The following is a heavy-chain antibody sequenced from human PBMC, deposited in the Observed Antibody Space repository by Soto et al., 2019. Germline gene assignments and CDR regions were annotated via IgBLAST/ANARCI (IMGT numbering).Heavy chain of an antibody. CDR2: ISGSGGTT. V-gene: IGHV3-23*01. CDR3: AKTPYDFWSSGQYLFDH. D-gene: IGHD3-3*01. CDR1: GFTFGSHA. Sequence: LRLSCTVSGFTFGSHAMSWVRQAPGKGLECVSGISGSGGTTFYADSVKGRFTISRDNSKKTLYLQMNSLRAEDTAVYYCAKTPYDFWSSGQYLFDHWGQGTLVTVSS. J-gene: IGHJ4*02.